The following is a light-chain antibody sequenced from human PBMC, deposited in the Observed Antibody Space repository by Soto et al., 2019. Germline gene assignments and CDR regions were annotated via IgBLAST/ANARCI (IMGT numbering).Light chain of an antibody. V-gene: IGKV1-39*01. CDR1: ESSTA. Sequence: DIQVTQSPPSLFALIEAGVTITCRPSESSTAIVNWYQQKPGKAPNLLIHAASRLQSGVPSRFSGSGSGTDFTLTIAAVKPEDFAIYYCQQSFRSPFTFGPGTRVDLK. J-gene: IGKJ3*01. CDR3: QQSFRSPFT. CDR2: AAS.